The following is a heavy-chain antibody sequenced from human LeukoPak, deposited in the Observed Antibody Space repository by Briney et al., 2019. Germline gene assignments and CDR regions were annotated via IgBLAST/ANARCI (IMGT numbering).Heavy chain of an antibody. CDR2: IIPIFGTA. CDR3: ARSEMATTSNFDY. Sequence: SVKLSCKASGGTFSSYAISWVRQAPGQGLEWMGRIIPIFGTANYAQKFQGRVTITTDESTSTAYMELSSLRSEDTAVYYCARSEMATTSNFDYWGQGTLVTVSS. V-gene: IGHV1-69*05. J-gene: IGHJ4*02. D-gene: IGHD5-24*01. CDR1: GGTFSSYA.